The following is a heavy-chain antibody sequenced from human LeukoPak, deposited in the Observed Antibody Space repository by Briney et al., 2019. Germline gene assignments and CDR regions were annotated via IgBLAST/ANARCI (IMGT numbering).Heavy chain of an antibody. Sequence: GGSLRLSCAASGFTFSSYSMNWVRQAPGKGLEWVSSISSSSSYIYYADSVKGRFTISRDNAKNSLYLQMNSLRAEDTAVYYCARVFTATSYCSSTSCYEAIDYYYYMDVWGKGTTVTVSS. CDR1: GFTFSSYS. V-gene: IGHV3-21*01. J-gene: IGHJ6*03. CDR2: ISSSSSYI. D-gene: IGHD2-2*01. CDR3: ARVFTATSYCSSTSCYEAIDYYYYMDV.